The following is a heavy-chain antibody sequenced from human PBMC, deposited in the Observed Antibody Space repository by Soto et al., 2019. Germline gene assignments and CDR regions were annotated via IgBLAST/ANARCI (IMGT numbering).Heavy chain of an antibody. CDR1: GFTFSSYA. CDR3: ARESYCSSTSCYWPDAFDI. J-gene: IGHJ3*02. V-gene: IGHV3-30-3*01. Sequence: PGGSLRLSCAASGFTFSSYAMLWVRQAPGKGLEWVAVISYDGSNKYYADSVKGRFTISRDNSKNTLYLQMNSLRAEDTAVYYCARESYCSSTSCYWPDAFDIWGQGTMVTVSS. CDR2: ISYDGSNK. D-gene: IGHD2-2*01.